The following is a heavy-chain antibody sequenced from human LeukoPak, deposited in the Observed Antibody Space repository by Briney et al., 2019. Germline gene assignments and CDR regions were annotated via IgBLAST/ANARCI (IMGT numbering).Heavy chain of an antibody. CDR3: ARGIVVVAQLGFYFYYMDV. J-gene: IGHJ6*03. V-gene: IGHV4-61*02. Sequence: SETLSLTCTVSGGSISSSSYYWSWIRRPAGKGLEWIGRIYTSGSTNYNPSLKSRVTISVDTSKNQFSLKLSSVTAADTAVYYCARGIVVVAQLGFYFYYMDVWGKGTTVTISS. D-gene: IGHD2-15*01. CDR2: IYTSGST. CDR1: GGSISSSSYY.